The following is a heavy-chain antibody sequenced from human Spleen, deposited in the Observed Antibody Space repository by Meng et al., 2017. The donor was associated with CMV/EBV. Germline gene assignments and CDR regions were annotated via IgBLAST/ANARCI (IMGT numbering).Heavy chain of an antibody. Sequence: LTGAGYGGSFSGYYWSWIRQPPGKGLEWIGEINHSGSTNYNPSLKSRVTISVDTSKNQFSLKLSSVTAADTAVYYCARGRRGYSSGYWGQGTLVTVSS. J-gene: IGHJ4*02. CDR2: INHSGST. CDR3: ARGRRGYSSGY. CDR1: GGSFSGYY. V-gene: IGHV4-34*01. D-gene: IGHD5-18*01.